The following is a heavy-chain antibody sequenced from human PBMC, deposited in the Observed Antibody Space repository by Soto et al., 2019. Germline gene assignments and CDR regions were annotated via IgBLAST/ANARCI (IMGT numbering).Heavy chain of an antibody. CDR3: ARVPSPVTPIPFFDY. D-gene: IGHD4-17*01. CDR2: MNPNSGNT. V-gene: IGHV1-8*01. Sequence: QVQLVQSGAEVKKPGASVKVSCKASGYTFTSYDINWVRQATGQGLEWMGWMNPNSGNTGYAQKFQGRVTMTRNTSXXTAYRELSSLRSEDTAVYYCARVPSPVTPIPFFDYWGQGTLVTVSS. CDR1: GYTFTSYD. J-gene: IGHJ4*02.